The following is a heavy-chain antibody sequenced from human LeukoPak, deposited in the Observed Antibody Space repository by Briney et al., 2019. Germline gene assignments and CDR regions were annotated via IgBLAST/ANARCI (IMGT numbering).Heavy chain of an antibody. V-gene: IGHV3-74*01. J-gene: IGHJ6*04. Sequence: PGGSLRLSYAASGLTLGSYWMHWVRQAPGKGLVWVSRINTDGSSVSYADSVKGRFTISRDNAKNTLYLQMNSLRAEDTAVYYCARDARIAIAGSGYYYYGMDVWGKGTPVTVSS. CDR3: ARDARIAIAGSGYYYYGMDV. CDR1: GLTLGSYW. CDR2: INTDGSSV. D-gene: IGHD6-13*01.